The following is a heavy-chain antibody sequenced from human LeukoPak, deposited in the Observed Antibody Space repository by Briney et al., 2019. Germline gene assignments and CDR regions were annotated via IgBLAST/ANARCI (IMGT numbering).Heavy chain of an antibody. J-gene: IGHJ4*02. CDR1: GGSFSGYY. CDR2: INHSGST. V-gene: IGHV4-34*01. CDR3: ARGVFDYVWGSYREFYFDL. D-gene: IGHD3-16*02. Sequence: SETLSLTCAVYGGSFSGYYWSWIRQPPGKGLEWIGEINHSGSTNYNPSLKSRVTISVDKSKNQFFLKLSSVTTADTAVYYCARGVFDYVWGSYREFYFDLWGQGTLVTVSS.